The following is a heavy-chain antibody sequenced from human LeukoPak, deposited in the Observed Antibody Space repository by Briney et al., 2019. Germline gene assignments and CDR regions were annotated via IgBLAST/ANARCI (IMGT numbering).Heavy chain of an antibody. CDR1: GYTFTSYG. Sequence: GASVKVSCKASGYTFTSYGITWVRPAPGQGLEWMGWISVYNGNTNYAQKHQGRVTMTTDTSTSTAYMELRSLRSDDTAIYYCARDREAAGQKLTDYWGQGTLVTVSS. CDR2: ISVYNGNT. J-gene: IGHJ4*02. CDR3: ARDREAAGQKLTDY. D-gene: IGHD6-13*01. V-gene: IGHV1-18*01.